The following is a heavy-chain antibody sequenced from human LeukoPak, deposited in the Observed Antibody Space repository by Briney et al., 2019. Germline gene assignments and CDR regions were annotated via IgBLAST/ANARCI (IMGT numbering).Heavy chain of an antibody. CDR1: GFTFIDYW. V-gene: IGHV3-7*03. J-gene: IGHJ4*02. CDR3: TRDRGFFDY. D-gene: IGHD3-10*01. CDR2: LKQDGSEK. Sequence: LSCAAXGFTFIDYWMTWVRQAPGRGLEWVANLKQDGSEKSYVDSVKGRFTISKDNAKNSLYLQMNSLRAEDTAVYFCTRDRGFFDYWGQGTLVTVSS.